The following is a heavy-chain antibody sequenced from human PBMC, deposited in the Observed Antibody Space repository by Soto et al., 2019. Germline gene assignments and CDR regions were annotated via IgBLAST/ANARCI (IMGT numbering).Heavy chain of an antibody. CDR2: ISSSSSTI. CDR3: AISLTPFWSGYYSYYYGMDV. CDR1: GFTFSSYS. V-gene: IGHV3-48*02. Sequence: GGSLRLSCAASGFTFSSYSMNWVRQAPEKGQERVSYISSSSSTIYYADSVKGRFTISRDNAKNSLYLQMNSLRDEDTAVYYCAISLTPFWSGYYSYYYGMDVWGQGTTVTVSS. D-gene: IGHD3-3*01. J-gene: IGHJ6*02.